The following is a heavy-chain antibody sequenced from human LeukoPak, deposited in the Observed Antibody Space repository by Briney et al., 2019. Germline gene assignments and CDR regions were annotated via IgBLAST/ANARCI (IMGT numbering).Heavy chain of an antibody. Sequence: SETLSLTCTVSGYSISSGYYWGWIRQPPGKELEWIGSIYHSGSTYYNPSLKSRVTISVDTSKNQFSLKLSSVTAADTAVYYCARAEPRGHQLLFDAFDIWGQGTMVTVSS. D-gene: IGHD2-2*01. CDR2: IYHSGST. V-gene: IGHV4-38-2*02. CDR3: ARAEPRGHQLLFDAFDI. CDR1: GYSISSGYY. J-gene: IGHJ3*02.